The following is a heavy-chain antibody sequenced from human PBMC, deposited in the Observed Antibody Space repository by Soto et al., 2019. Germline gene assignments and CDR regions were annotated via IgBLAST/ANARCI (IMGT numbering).Heavy chain of an antibody. Sequence: GASVKVTCKASGYTFTNYGVSWVRQAPGQGLEWMGWIGGYKGNTNYAQKLQGRVTLTTDTSTSTAYMELRSLRSDDTAVYYCAREDRDRETGLVPAAIDGMDVRGQGTTVTVSS. D-gene: IGHD2-2*01. CDR2: IGGYKGNT. CDR1: GYTFTNYG. V-gene: IGHV1-18*01. J-gene: IGHJ6*02. CDR3: AREDRDRETGLVPAAIDGMDV.